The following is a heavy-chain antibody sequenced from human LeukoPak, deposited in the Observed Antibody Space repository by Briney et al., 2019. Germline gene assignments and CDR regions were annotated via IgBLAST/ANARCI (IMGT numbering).Heavy chain of an antibody. CDR3: AKDGSITIFGVVIEFFDY. D-gene: IGHD3-3*01. CDR1: GFTFSSYA. Sequence: GGSLRLSCAASGFTFSSYAMSWVRQAPGKGLEWVSAISGSGGSTYYADSVKGRFTISRDNSKNTLYLQMNSLRAEDTAVYYCAKDGSITIFGVVIEFFDYWGQGTLVTVSS. J-gene: IGHJ4*02. CDR2: ISGSGGST. V-gene: IGHV3-23*01.